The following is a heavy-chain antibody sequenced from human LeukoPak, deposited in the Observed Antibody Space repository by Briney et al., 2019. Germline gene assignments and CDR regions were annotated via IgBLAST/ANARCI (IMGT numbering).Heavy chain of an antibody. CDR2: ISDIGSI. D-gene: IGHD2/OR15-2a*01. J-gene: IGHJ4*02. CDR1: GRSISSYY. Sequence: SETLSLTCTVSGRSISSYYWSWIRQPPGKGLEWIAYISDIGSINYNPSLKSRVTISLDTSKNQFSLKLSSVTAADTDVYYCAGHHPRNTVDFWGQGTLVTVSS. V-gene: IGHV4-59*08. CDR3: AGHHPRNTVDF.